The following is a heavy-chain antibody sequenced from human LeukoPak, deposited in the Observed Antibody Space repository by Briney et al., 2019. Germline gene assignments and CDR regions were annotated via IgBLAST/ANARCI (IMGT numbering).Heavy chain of an antibody. Sequence: SETLSLTCTVSGGSIGSSSYYWGWIRQPPGKGLEWIGSIYYSGSTHYNPSLKSRVTISVDTSKNQFSLKLSSVTAADTAVYYCAISQGSADPYYYGMDVWGQGTTVTVSS. J-gene: IGHJ6*02. CDR2: IYYSGST. V-gene: IGHV4-39*01. CDR1: GGSIGSSSYY. CDR3: AISQGSADPYYYGMDV. D-gene: IGHD3-3*02.